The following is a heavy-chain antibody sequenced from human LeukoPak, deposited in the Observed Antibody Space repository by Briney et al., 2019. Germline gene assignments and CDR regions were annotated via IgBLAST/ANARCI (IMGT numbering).Heavy chain of an antibody. CDR3: VRDRELTY. CDR2: IYNSGST. J-gene: IGHJ4*02. Sequence: SETLSLTCTVSDGSISIYYWSWIRQPPGKGLEWIGYIYNSGSTIYNPPLKSRVTISADTSKNQFSLKLSSVTAADTAVYYCVRDRELTYWGQGTLVTVSS. V-gene: IGHV4-59*01. CDR1: DGSISIYY. D-gene: IGHD5-24*01.